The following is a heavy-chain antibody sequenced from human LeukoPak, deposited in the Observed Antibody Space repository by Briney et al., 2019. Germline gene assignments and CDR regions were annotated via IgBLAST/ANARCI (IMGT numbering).Heavy chain of an antibody. J-gene: IGHJ4*02. V-gene: IGHV3-21*01. D-gene: IGHD5-18*01. CDR2: ISSSSSYI. CDR3: APDVDTAMRY. Sequence: GGSLRLSCASSGFTFSSDSMNWVRQAPGKGLEWVSSISSSSSYIYYADSVKGRFTISRDNAKNSLYLQMNSLRAEDTAVYYCAPDVDTAMRYWGQGTLVTVSS. CDR1: GFTFSSDS.